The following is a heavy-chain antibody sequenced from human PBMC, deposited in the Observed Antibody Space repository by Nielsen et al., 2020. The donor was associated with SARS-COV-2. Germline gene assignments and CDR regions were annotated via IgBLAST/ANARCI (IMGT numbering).Heavy chain of an antibody. Sequence: SETLSLTCTVSGDSINSGGYYWSWIRHHPGKGLEWMGYIYYKGSTSYNPSLKSRLTISVDTSNNQFSLRLSCVTAADTAMYYCARGLGYSVHFDSWGQGTLVTVSS. CDR3: ARGLGYSVHFDS. CDR1: GDSINSGGYY. CDR2: IYYKGST. J-gene: IGHJ4*02. V-gene: IGHV4-31*03. D-gene: IGHD5/OR15-5a*01.